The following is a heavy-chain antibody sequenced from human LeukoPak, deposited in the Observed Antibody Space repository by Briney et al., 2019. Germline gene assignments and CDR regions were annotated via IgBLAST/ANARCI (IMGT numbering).Heavy chain of an antibody. CDR3: ARGDSGYDEGTFDY. CDR1: GDSFSSANYF. Sequence: SQTLSLTCTVSGDSFSSANYFWSWIRQPPGKGLEWIGEINHSGSTNYNPSLKSRVTISVDTSKNQFSLKLSPVTAADTAVYYCARGDSGYDEGTFDYWGQGTLVTVSS. J-gene: IGHJ4*02. D-gene: IGHD5-12*01. CDR2: INHSGST. V-gene: IGHV4-34*01.